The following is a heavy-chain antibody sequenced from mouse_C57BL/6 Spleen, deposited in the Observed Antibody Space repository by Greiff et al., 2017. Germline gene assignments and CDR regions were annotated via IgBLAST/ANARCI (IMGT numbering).Heavy chain of an antibody. D-gene: IGHD1-1*01. CDR1: EYEFPSHD. CDR3: AGHYYGSSHSYWYFDV. V-gene: IGHV5-2*01. CDR2: INSDGGST. J-gene: IGHJ1*03. Sequence: EVQLVESGGGLVQPGESLKLSCESNEYEFPSHDMSWVRKTPEKRLELVAAINSDGGSTYYPDTMERRFIISRDNTKKTLYLQMSSLRSEDTALYYCAGHYYGSSHSYWYFDVWGTGTTVTVSS.